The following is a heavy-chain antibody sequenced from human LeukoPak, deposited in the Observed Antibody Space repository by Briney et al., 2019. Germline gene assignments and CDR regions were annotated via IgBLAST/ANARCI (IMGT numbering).Heavy chain of an antibody. CDR1: GFVFSTYA. CDR2: ISGNGGYT. V-gene: IGHV3-64*01. J-gene: IGHJ4*02. Sequence: GGSLRLSCAASGFVFSTYAMHWVRQAPGKGLEYVSGISGNGGYTDYANSVKGRFTISRDNFKNTLYLQMGSLRAEDMAVYYCARDLFSGAEMATFDYWGRGTLVTVSS. D-gene: IGHD5-24*01. CDR3: ARDLFSGAEMATFDY.